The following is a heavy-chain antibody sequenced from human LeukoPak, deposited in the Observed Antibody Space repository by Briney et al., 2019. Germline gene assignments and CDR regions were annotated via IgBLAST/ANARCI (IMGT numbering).Heavy chain of an antibody. CDR2: IKQDGSEK. J-gene: IGHJ3*02. Sequence: GGSLRLSCAASGFTFSSYWMSWVRQAPGKGLEWVANIKQDGSEKYYVDSVKGRFTISRDNAKNSLYLQMNSLRAEDTAVYYCASTYGSGSYYMLGDAFDIWGQGTMVTVSS. CDR3: ASTYGSGSYYMLGDAFDI. V-gene: IGHV3-7*01. CDR1: GFTFSSYW. D-gene: IGHD3-10*01.